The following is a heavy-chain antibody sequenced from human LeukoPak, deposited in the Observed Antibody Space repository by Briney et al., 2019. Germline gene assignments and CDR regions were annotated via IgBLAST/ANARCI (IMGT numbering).Heavy chain of an antibody. CDR2: INHNGST. CDR1: GGSFSGYY. CDR3: ARGGSGYYRETAYYYYYMDV. V-gene: IGHV4-34*01. D-gene: IGHD3-3*01. Sequence: PSETLSLTCAVSGGSFSGYYWSWIRQPPGKGLEWIAEINHNGSTNYNPSPKSRVTIFVGTSTNQFYLQLSSVTDADTAVYYCARGGSGYYRETAYYYYYMDVWGKGTTVTVSS. J-gene: IGHJ6*03.